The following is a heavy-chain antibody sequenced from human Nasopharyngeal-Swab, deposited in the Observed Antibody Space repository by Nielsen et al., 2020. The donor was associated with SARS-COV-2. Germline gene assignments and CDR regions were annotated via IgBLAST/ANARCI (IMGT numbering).Heavy chain of an antibody. Sequence: RQAPGKGLEWIGSIYYSGSTYYNPSLKSRVTISVDTSKNQFSLKLSSVTAADTAVYYCARRVARAPRHEGDYYYGTDVWGQGTTVTVSS. D-gene: IGHD3-16*01. V-gene: IGHV4-39*01. CDR3: ARRVARAPRHEGDYYYGTDV. J-gene: IGHJ6*02. CDR2: IYYSGST.